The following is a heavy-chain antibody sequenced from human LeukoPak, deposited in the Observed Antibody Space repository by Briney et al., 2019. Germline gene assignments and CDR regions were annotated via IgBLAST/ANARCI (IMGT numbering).Heavy chain of an antibody. CDR2: ISSNGGST. D-gene: IGHD3-22*01. CDR1: GFSFSRYT. J-gene: IGHJ4*02. Sequence: GRSLRLSCAASGFSFSRYTMHWVRQAPGKGLEYVSAISSNGGSTYYVKSVKGRFTISRDNSKKTLYLQMGSLRAEDMAVYYCASSYDSSGYTPFDYWGQGTLVTVSS. V-gene: IGHV3-64*01. CDR3: ASSYDSSGYTPFDY.